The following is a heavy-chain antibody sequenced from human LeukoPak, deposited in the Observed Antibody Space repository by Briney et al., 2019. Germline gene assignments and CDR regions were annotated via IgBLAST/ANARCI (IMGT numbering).Heavy chain of an antibody. V-gene: IGHV1-46*01. CDR3: ARDDYGSGSWNDY. J-gene: IGHJ4*02. D-gene: IGHD3-10*01. Sequence: ASVKVSCKASGYTFTNNYMHWVRQAPGQGLEWMGVINPSGTGTSYAQKFQGRITMSRDTSTSTVYMELSSLRADDTALYYCARDDYGSGSWNDYWGQGTLVTVSS. CDR1: GYTFTNNY. CDR2: INPSGTGT.